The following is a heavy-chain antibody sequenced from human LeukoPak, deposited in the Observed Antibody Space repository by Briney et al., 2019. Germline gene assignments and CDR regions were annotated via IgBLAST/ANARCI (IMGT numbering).Heavy chain of an antibody. CDR3: AKRGTD. CDR2: ISYDGSNK. CDR1: GFTFSSYG. Sequence: GRSLRLSCAASGFTFSSYGMHWVRQAPGKGLEWVAVISYDGSNKYYADSVKGRSTISRDNSKNTLYLQMNSLRAEDTAVYYCAKRGTDWGQGTLVTVSS. V-gene: IGHV3-30*18. J-gene: IGHJ4*02. D-gene: IGHD3-16*01.